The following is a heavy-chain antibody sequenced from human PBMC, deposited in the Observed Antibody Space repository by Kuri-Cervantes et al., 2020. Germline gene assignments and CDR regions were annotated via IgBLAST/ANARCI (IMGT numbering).Heavy chain of an antibody. CDR3: AGCGLGVGVWGNRGFDY. J-gene: IGHJ4*02. D-gene: IGHD3-16*01. CDR1: GGSISGSNW. Sequence: SETLTLTCAVSGGSISGSNWWSWVRQPPGKGLEWIGEIYHSGSTNYNPSLKSRVTISVDTSKNQFSLKLSSVTVADTAVYYCAGCGLGVGVWGNRGFDYWGQGTLVTVSS. CDR2: IYHSGST. V-gene: IGHV4-4*02.